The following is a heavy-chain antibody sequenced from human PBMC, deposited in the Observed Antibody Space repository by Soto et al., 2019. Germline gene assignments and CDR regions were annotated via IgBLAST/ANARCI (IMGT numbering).Heavy chain of an antibody. CDR3: AKEIAVAGDLDY. V-gene: IGHV3-30*18. J-gene: IGHJ4*01. CDR2: ISSDGKTT. CDR1: GFTFSTYG. Sequence: LRLSCVASGFTFSTYGIRWVRQAPGKGLEWVGVISSDGKTTYYADSLKGRFTISRDNSKNTLYLQMDSLRPEDTAVYYCAKEIAVAGDLDYWGHGTLVTVSS. D-gene: IGHD6-19*01.